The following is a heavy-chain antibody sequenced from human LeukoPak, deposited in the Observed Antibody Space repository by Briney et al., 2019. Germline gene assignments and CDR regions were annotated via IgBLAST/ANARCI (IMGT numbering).Heavy chain of an antibody. CDR1: GFTFSSHA. D-gene: IGHD2-21*02. V-gene: IGHV3-23*01. CDR2: ISPSTSTT. J-gene: IGHJ4*02. Sequence: GGSLRLSCAASGFTFSSHAMSWVRQAPGKGLEWVSTISPSTSTTYFADSVKGRFTVSRDNSKNTLWLQMSSLRAEDTAIYYRAKVPSYCRGDCFSYWGQGTLVTVSS. CDR3: AKVPSYCRGDCFSY.